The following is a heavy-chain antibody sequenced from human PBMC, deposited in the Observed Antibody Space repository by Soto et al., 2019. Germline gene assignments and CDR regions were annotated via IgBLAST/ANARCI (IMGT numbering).Heavy chain of an antibody. CDR2: INHSGST. V-gene: IGHV4-34*01. CDR1: GGSFSAYY. Sequence: QVQLQQWGAGLLKPSETLSLTCAVYGGSFSAYYWSWIRQPPGKGLEWIGEINHSGSTNYNPSLKSRVTISVGRSKNQFSLKLSSVTAADTAVYYCARGVGYAGVDYWGQGTLVTVSS. CDR3: ARGVGYAGVDY. J-gene: IGHJ4*02. D-gene: IGHD5-12*01.